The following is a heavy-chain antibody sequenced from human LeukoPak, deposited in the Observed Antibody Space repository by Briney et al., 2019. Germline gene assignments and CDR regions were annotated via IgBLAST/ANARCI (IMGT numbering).Heavy chain of an antibody. J-gene: IGHJ3*01. Sequence: GGSLRLSCAASGFTFSSYGMHWVRQAPGKGLEWVAVIWYDGSNKYYADSVKGLFTISRDNSKNTLYLQMNSLRAEGTAVYYCAKDLLSGELGNWGQGTMVTVSS. V-gene: IGHV3-33*06. D-gene: IGHD7-27*01. CDR1: GFTFSSYG. CDR3: AKDLLSGELGN. CDR2: IWYDGSNK.